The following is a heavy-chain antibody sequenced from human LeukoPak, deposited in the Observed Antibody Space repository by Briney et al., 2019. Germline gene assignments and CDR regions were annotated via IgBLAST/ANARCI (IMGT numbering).Heavy chain of an antibody. Sequence: SETLSLTCAVYGGSFSGYYWSWIRQPPGKGLEWIGEINHSGSTNYNPSLKSRVTISVDTSKNQFSLKLSSVTAADTAVYCCARGKINYYDSSGYPPFFDYWGQGTLVTVSS. CDR3: ARGKINYYDSSGYPPFFDY. V-gene: IGHV4-34*01. CDR2: INHSGST. D-gene: IGHD3-22*01. CDR1: GGSFSGYY. J-gene: IGHJ4*02.